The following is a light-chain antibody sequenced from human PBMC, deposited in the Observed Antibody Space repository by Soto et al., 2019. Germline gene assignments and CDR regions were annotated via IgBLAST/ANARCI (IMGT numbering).Light chain of an antibody. Sequence: QSVLTQPPSVSGAPRQRVTISCSGSRSNIGNNAVNWYQQFPGRAPKLLIYYDDLLPSGVSDRFSGSKSGTSASLAISGLQSEDEADYYCATWDDSLNGQVFDGGTKLTVL. V-gene: IGLV1-36*01. CDR2: YDD. J-gene: IGLJ2*01. CDR3: ATWDDSLNGQV. CDR1: RSNIGNNA.